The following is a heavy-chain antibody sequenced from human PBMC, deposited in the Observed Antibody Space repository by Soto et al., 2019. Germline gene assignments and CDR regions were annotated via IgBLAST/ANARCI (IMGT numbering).Heavy chain of an antibody. Sequence: VQLLESGGGLVQPGGSLRLSCAASGFTFSSYAMTWVRQAPGKGLEWVSAISGSGDSTYYADSVKGRLTVARDNSKNTVYLQMNNLRAEGTAVYYCSKKAEIWGQGTLVTVSS. J-gene: IGHJ4*02. CDR3: SKKAEI. CDR2: ISGSGDST. CDR1: GFTFSSYA. V-gene: IGHV3-23*01.